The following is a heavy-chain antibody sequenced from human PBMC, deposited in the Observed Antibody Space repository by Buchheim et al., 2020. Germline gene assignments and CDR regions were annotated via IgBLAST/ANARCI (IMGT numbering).Heavy chain of an antibody. J-gene: IGHJ6*02. CDR3: ARERSAVMVAATLNDYYYNGMDV. D-gene: IGHD2-15*01. Sequence: QVQLVESGGGVVQPGRSLRLSCAASGFTFSSYGMHWVRQAPGKGLEWVAVIWYDGSNKYYADSVKGRFTISRDNSKNTLYLQMNSRRAEGTAVYYGARERSAVMVAATLNDYYYNGMDVWPRDH. CDR1: GFTFSSYG. CDR2: IWYDGSNK. V-gene: IGHV3-33*01.